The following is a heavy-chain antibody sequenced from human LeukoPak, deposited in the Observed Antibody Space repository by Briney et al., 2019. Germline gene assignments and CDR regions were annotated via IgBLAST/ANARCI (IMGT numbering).Heavy chain of an antibody. CDR1: GGSISSYY. V-gene: IGHV4-59*01. Sequence: PSETLSLTCTVSGGSISSYYWSWIRQPPGKGLEWIGYIYYSGSTNYNPSLKSRVTISVDTSKNQFSLKLSSVTAADTAVYYCARDPPYYYGSVSATYYMDVWGKGTTVTISS. CDR3: ARDPPYYYGSVSATYYMDV. J-gene: IGHJ6*03. D-gene: IGHD3-10*01. CDR2: IYYSGST.